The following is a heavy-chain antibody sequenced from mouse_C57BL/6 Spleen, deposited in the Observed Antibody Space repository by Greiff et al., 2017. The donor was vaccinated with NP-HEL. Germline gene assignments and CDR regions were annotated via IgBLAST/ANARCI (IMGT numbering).Heavy chain of an antibody. J-gene: IGHJ2*01. Sequence: QVQLQQPGAELVKPGASVKLSCKASGYTFTSYWMHWVQQRPGRGLEWIGRIDPNSGGTKYNEKFKSKATLTVDKPSSTAYMQLSSLTSGDSAVYYCARLGEGEAGDWGQGTTLTVPS. CDR1: GYTFTSYW. CDR2: IDPNSGGT. V-gene: IGHV1-72*01. CDR3: ARLGEGEAGD.